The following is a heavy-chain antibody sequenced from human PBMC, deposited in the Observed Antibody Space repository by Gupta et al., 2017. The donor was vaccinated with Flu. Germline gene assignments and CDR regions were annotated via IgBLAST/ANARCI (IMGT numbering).Heavy chain of an antibody. CDR1: SSSSYY. CDR2: IYYSGST. CDR3: ARMNPASYWFPDY. D-gene: IGHD1-26*01. V-gene: IGHV4-39*01. Sequence: SSSSYYWGWIRQPPGKGLEWIGSIYYSGSTYYNPSLKSRVTISVDTSKNQFSLKLSSVTAADTAVYYCARMNPASYWFPDYWGQGTLVTVSS. J-gene: IGHJ4*02.